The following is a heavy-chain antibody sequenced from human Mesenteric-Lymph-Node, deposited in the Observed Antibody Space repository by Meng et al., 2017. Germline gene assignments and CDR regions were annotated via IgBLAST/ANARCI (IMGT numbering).Heavy chain of an antibody. J-gene: IGHJ4*02. D-gene: IGHD3-10*01. CDR2: ISSSGSTI. CDR1: GFTFSDYY. Sequence: GESLKISCAASGFTFSDYYMSWIRQAPGKGLEWVSYISSSGSTIYYADSVKGRFTISRDNAKNTLYLQMNSLRAEDTAVYYCAKAPAALTSGIDYWGQGTLVTVSS. CDR3: AKAPAALTSGIDY. V-gene: IGHV3-11*01.